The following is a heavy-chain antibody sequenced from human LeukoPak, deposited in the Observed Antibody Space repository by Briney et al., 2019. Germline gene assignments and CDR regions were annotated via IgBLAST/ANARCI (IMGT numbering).Heavy chain of an antibody. V-gene: IGHV3-48*03. CDR1: GFTFSSYE. CDR3: AELGITMIGGV. CDR2: ISSSGSTI. J-gene: IGHJ6*04. D-gene: IGHD3-10*02. Sequence: PRGSLRLSCAASGFTFSSYEMNWVRQAPGKGLEWVSYISSSGSTIYYAGSVKGRFTISRDNAKNSLYLQMNSLRAEDTAVYYCAELGITMIGGVWGKGTTVTISS.